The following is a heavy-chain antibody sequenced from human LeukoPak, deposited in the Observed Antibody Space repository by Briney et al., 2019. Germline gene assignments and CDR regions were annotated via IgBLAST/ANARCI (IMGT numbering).Heavy chain of an antibody. CDR1: GFTFSSYW. CDR2: IKQDGSEK. V-gene: IGHV3-7*01. Sequence: GGSLRLSCAASGFTFSSYWMTWVRPAPGKGLEWVANIKQDGSEKYYVDSVKGRFTISRDNAKNSLYLQMNSLRAEDTAVYYCAKNSASFDYWGQGALVTVSS. CDR3: AKNSASFDY. D-gene: IGHD3-10*01. J-gene: IGHJ4*02.